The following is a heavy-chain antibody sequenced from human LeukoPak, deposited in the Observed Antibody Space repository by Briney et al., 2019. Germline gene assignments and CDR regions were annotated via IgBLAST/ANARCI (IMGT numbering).Heavy chain of an antibody. CDR3: ARVDYVWGSYRPYYFDY. V-gene: IGHV4-34*01. J-gene: IGHJ4*02. Sequence: SETLSLTCTVSGGSTSSYYWSWIRQPPGKGLEWIGEINHSGSTNYNPSLKSRVTISVDTSKNQFSLKLSSVTAADTAVYYCARVDYVWGSYRPYYFDYWGQGTLVTVSS. CDR2: INHSGST. CDR1: GGSTSSYY. D-gene: IGHD3-16*02.